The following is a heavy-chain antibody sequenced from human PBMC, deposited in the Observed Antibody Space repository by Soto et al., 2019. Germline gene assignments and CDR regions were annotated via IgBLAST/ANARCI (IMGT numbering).Heavy chain of an antibody. CDR2: ISYDGSNK. CDR1: GFTFSSYG. Sequence: GGSLRLSCAASGFTFSSYGMHWFRQAPGKGLEWVAVISYDGSNKYYADSVKGRFTISRDNSKNTLYLQMSSLRAEDTAVYYCVKTTDRGPWGAFDIWGQGTMVTVSS. CDR3: VKTTDRGPWGAFDI. J-gene: IGHJ3*02. V-gene: IGHV3-30*18. D-gene: IGHD3-10*01.